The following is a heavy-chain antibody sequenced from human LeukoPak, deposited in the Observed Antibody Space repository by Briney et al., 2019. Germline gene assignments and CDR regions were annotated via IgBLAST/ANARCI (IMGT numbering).Heavy chain of an antibody. D-gene: IGHD3-3*01. CDR3: ARGGRSDFWSGYSPQYYFDF. Sequence: SETLSLTCAVYGVSFSGYYWGWVRQPPGKGLEWIGEINHSGSTNYNPHLKSRVTISADTSKNQFSLRLSSVTGAETAVYYCARGGRSDFWSGYSPQYYFDFWGQGALVTVSS. J-gene: IGHJ4*02. CDR2: INHSGST. CDR1: GVSFSGYY. V-gene: IGHV4-34*01.